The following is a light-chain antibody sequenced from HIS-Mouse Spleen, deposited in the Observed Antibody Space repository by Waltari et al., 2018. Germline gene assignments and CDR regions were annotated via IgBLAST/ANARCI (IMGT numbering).Light chain of an antibody. J-gene: IGKJ1*01. CDR3: QQYNSYWT. V-gene: IGKV1-5*03. CDR1: QSISSW. CDR2: KAS. Sequence: DIQMTQSPSTLSASVGNRVNLTCRASQSISSWLAWYQPKPGKAPKLLIYKASSLESGVPSRFSGSGSGTEFTLTISSLQPDDFATYYCQQYNSYWTFGQGTKVEIK.